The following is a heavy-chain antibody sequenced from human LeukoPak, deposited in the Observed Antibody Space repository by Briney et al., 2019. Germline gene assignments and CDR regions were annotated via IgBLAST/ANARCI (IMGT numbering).Heavy chain of an antibody. CDR2: INPSGGST. Sequence: GASVKVSCKASGYTFTSYYMHWVRQAPGQGLEWMGIINPSGGSTSYAQKFQGRVTMTRDTSTSTVYMELSSPRSEDTAVYYCARDGWENDFWSRGAFDIWGQGTMVTVSS. J-gene: IGHJ3*02. D-gene: IGHD3-3*01. CDR3: ARDGWENDFWSRGAFDI. CDR1: GYTFTSYY. V-gene: IGHV1-46*01.